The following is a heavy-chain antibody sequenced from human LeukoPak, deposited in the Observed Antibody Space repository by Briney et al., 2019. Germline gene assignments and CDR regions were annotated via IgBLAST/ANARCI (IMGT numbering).Heavy chain of an antibody. D-gene: IGHD6-13*01. CDR2: ISSSSSTI. J-gene: IGHJ4*02. CDR1: GFTFSSFG. CDR3: ARDLAAAVGIDY. V-gene: IGHV3-48*04. Sequence: GGSLRLSCVASGFTFSSFGMSWVRQAPGKGLEWISYISSSSSTIDYADSVKGRFTISRDNAKNSLYLQMNSLRAEDTAVYYCARDLAAAVGIDYWGQGTLVTVSS.